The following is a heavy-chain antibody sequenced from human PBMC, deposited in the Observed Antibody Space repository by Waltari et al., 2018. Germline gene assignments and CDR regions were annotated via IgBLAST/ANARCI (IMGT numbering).Heavy chain of an antibody. CDR3: ARDLTGYYRFDY. CDR1: GFRISSYW. V-gene: IGHV3-7*01. Sequence: EVQLVESGGGLVQPGGSLRLSCEAPGFRISSYWMNWVRQAPGKGPEWVAYIKQDGSDRNYVDSVRGRFTISRDNARNSVYLQMNSLRDDDTAVYYCARDLTGYYRFDYWGQGTLVTVSS. CDR2: IKQDGSDR. J-gene: IGHJ4*02. D-gene: IGHD3-9*01.